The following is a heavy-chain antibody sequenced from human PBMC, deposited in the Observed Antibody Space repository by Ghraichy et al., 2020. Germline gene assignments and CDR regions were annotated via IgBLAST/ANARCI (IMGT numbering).Heavy chain of an antibody. D-gene: IGHD1-26*01. Sequence: SETLSLTCTVSGGSISSGGYYWSWIRQHPGKGLEWIGYIYYSGSTYYNPSLKSRVTISVDTSKNQFSLKLSSVTAADTAVYYCARGPARGTIYYYGMDVWGQGTTVTVSS. J-gene: IGHJ6*02. CDR1: GGSISSGGYY. CDR3: ARGPARGTIYYYGMDV. CDR2: IYYSGST. V-gene: IGHV4-31*03.